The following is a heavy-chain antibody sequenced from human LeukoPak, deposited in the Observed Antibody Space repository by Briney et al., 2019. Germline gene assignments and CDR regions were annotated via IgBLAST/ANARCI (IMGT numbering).Heavy chain of an antibody. J-gene: IGHJ4*02. D-gene: IGHD6-19*01. CDR2: IYYSGST. Sequence: SQTLSLTCTVSGGSISSGGYYWSWIRQHPGKGLEWIGYIYYSGSTYYNPSLKSRVTISVDTSKNQFSLKLSSVTAADTAVYYCARPYNSGWKGGFDYWGQGTLVTVSS. V-gene: IGHV4-31*03. CDR1: GGSISSGGYY. CDR3: ARPYNSGWKGGFDY.